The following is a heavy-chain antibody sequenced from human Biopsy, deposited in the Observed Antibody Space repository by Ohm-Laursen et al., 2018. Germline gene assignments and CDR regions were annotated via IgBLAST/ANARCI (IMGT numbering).Heavy chain of an antibody. V-gene: IGHV4-59*01. CDR3: ARDRGYYSDRTVPGYFDL. Sequence: GTLSLTCTVSGDSIARYYWTWIRQPPGKGLQWVGYVYYTESTDYNPSLQSRVTISVGTSKNHFTLRMRSVSPADTAIYYCARDRGYYSDRTVPGYFDLWGRGTLVTVSS. CDR1: GDSIARYY. CDR2: VYYTEST. J-gene: IGHJ2*01. D-gene: IGHD3-22*01.